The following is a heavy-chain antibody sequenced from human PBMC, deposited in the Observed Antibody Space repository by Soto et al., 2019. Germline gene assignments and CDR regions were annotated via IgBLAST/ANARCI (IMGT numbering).Heavy chain of an antibody. Sequence: GGSLRLSCTASGFTFGDYAMSWVRQAPGKGLEWVGFIRSKAYGGTTEYAASVKGRFTISRDDSKSIAYLQMNSLKNEDTAVYYGTRFYDFWSGYYNGRGMDVWGQGTTVTVSS. V-gene: IGHV3-49*04. CDR3: TRFYDFWSGYYNGRGMDV. CDR2: IRSKAYGGTT. CDR1: GFTFGDYA. D-gene: IGHD3-3*01. J-gene: IGHJ6*02.